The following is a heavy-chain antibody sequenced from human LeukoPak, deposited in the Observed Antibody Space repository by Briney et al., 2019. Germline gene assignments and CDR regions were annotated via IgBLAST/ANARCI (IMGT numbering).Heavy chain of an antibody. D-gene: IGHD5-18*01. V-gene: IGHV3-66*01. CDR2: IYVDGKT. Sequence: GGSLRLSCVVSAFSISNNYMSWVRQAPGTGLQWVSMIYVDGKTKYADPVKGRFTIARDSSKNTMYLHMTSLREEDTGVYHCVRDRNGYSPCYLHYYYMDVWGKGTTVTVSS. CDR1: AFSISNNY. CDR3: VRDRNGYSPCYLHYYYMDV. J-gene: IGHJ6*03.